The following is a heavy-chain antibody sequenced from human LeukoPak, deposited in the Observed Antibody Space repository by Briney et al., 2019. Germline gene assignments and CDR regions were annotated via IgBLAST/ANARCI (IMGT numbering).Heavy chain of an antibody. CDR2: MNPNSGNT. V-gene: IGHV1-8*01. J-gene: IGHJ4*02. CDR1: GYTFTSYD. CDR3: ARGVAREPGPVYFDY. D-gene: IGHD1-14*01. Sequence: APVKVSCKASGYTFTSYDINWVRQATGQGLEWMGWMNPNSGNTGYAQKFQGRVTMTRNTSISTAYMELSSLTSDDTAVYYCARGVAREPGPVYFDYWGQGTLVTVSS.